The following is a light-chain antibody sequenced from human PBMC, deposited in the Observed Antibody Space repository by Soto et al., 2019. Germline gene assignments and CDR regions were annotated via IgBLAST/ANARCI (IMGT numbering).Light chain of an antibody. CDR2: DAS. J-gene: IGKJ1*01. CDR3: QQNKDWPGT. Sequence: EIVLTQSPGTLSLSPGERATLSCRASQSVSSSYLAWYQQKPGQAPRLLIYDASSRATGIPVRFSGSGSGTEFTLTISSLQSEDFGVYYCQQNKDWPGTFGQGTKV. V-gene: IGKV3D-20*02. CDR1: QSVSSSY.